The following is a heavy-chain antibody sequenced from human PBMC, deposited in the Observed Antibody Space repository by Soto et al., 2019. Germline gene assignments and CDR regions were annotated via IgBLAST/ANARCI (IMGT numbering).Heavy chain of an antibody. CDR1: GGSITDYS. D-gene: IGHD2-21*02. Sequence: KSSETLSLTCTVSGGSITDYSWVWIRQPAGKGLEWIGRIFSSGSTNYNPSLKGRTTMPLDTSKNQFSLKLNSATATDTAVYFCARDQGVVVTADNWFDPWGQGILVTVSS. V-gene: IGHV4-4*07. CDR2: IFSSGST. CDR3: ARDQGVVVTADNWFDP. J-gene: IGHJ5*02.